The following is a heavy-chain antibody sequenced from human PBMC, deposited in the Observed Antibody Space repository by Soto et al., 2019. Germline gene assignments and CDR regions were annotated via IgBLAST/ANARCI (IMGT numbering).Heavy chain of an antibody. CDR1: GFTFNRHW. D-gene: IGHD1-1*01. V-gene: IGHV3-7*01. CDR2: IKEDGSEK. CDR3: VRTGWNPTDY. Sequence: EVQLVESGGGLVQPGGSLRLSCAVSGFTFNRHWMSWVRQTPGKGLEWVASIKEDGSEKSYVDSVKGRFTISRDNAKNSLFLQMKRLRVEDTAVYYCVRTGWNPTDYGGQGTLVTVSS. J-gene: IGHJ4*02.